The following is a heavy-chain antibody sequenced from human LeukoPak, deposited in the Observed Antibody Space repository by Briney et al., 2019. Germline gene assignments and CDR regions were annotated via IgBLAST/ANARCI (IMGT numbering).Heavy chain of an antibody. CDR3: AKDPIRGGATTHFDY. V-gene: IGHV3-23*01. CDR1: GFTFSSYA. J-gene: IGHJ4*02. Sequence: GGSLRLSCAASGFTFSSYAMSWVRQAPGKGLEWVSAISGSGGSTYYADSVKSRFTISRGNSKNTLYLQMNSLRAEDTAVYYCAKDPIRGGATTHFDYWGQGTLVTVSS. D-gene: IGHD1-26*01. CDR2: ISGSGGST.